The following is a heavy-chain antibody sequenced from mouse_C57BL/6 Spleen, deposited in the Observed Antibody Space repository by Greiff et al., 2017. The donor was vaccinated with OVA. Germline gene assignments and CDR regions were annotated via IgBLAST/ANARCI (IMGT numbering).Heavy chain of an antibody. J-gene: IGHJ3*01. D-gene: IGHD2-10*02. V-gene: IGHV1-81*01. Sequence: QVQLQQSGAELVRPGASVKLSCKASGYTFTSYGISWVKQSTGQGLEWIGEIYPRSGNTYYNEKFKGKATLTADKSSSTAYMELRSLTSEDSAVYFCARWGYSMGYDFAYWGQGTLVTVSA. CDR3: ARWGYSMGYDFAY. CDR1: GYTFTSYG. CDR2: IYPRSGNT.